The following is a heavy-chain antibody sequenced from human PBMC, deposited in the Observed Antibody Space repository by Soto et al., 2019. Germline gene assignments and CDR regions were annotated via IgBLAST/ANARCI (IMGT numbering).Heavy chain of an antibody. Sequence: EAQLVESGGGVVRPGGSGRLSCAASGFGFDEYGMSWVRQGPGKGLEWVSSINRHGDSTGYADSVKGRVTISRDNAKNSLYLQMNGLKAEDTAVYYCARDHRWGYEYGDYGDSWGQGTLVTVSS. CDR3: ARDHRWGYEYGDYGDS. D-gene: IGHD2-21*01. CDR2: INRHGDST. J-gene: IGHJ4*02. CDR1: GFGFDEYG. V-gene: IGHV3-20*04.